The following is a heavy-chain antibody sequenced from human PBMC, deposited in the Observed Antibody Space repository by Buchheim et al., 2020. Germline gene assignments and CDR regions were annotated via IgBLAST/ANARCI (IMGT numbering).Heavy chain of an antibody. CDR2: IHYSGST. CDR3: ARAGSSDSSGYYFIFDH. Sequence: QVQLQESGPGLVKPSQTLSLTCSVSGGSFSNGGYYWSWIHQHPGKGLEWIGYIHYSGSTYYNPSLKSRVTISVDTSKNQFSLKLNSVTAADTAVYYCARAGSSDSSGYYFIFDHWGQGTL. J-gene: IGHJ4*02. CDR1: GGSFSNGGYY. D-gene: IGHD3-22*01. V-gene: IGHV4-31*03.